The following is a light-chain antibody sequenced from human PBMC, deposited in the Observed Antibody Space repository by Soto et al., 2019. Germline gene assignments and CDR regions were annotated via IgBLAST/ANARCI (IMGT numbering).Light chain of an antibody. V-gene: IGKV1-39*01. CDR1: QTIIRN. J-gene: IGKJ1*01. CDR3: QQSYSTPPWT. Sequence: DIKMNQSPSSLSASVGDRVTIPCRASQTIIRNLNWYQQKPGTAPKLLIYAASNLQSGVPSRFSGSGSGTDFTLAISSLQPEDFATYFCQQSYSTPPWTFGQGTKVDI. CDR2: AAS.